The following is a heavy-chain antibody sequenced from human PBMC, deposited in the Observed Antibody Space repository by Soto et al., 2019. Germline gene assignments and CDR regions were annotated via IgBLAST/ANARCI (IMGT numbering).Heavy chain of an antibody. D-gene: IGHD2-15*01. Sequence: TSETLSLTCAVSGDSINISHWWNWVRQPPGKGLEWIGQISHSGSTNYNPSLTSRVNKSVDKSKNQFSLSLSSVTAADTAVYYCTRTRGGNSGYDSWGQGTLVTVSS. V-gene: IGHV4-4*02. CDR2: ISHSGST. J-gene: IGHJ4*02. CDR3: TRTRGGNSGYDS. CDR1: GDSINISHW.